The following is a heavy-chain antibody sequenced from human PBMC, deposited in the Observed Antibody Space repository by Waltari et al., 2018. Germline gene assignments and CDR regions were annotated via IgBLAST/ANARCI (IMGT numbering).Heavy chain of an antibody. V-gene: IGHV3-9*01. J-gene: IGHJ4*02. Sequence: EVQLVESGGGLVQPGRSLRLSCAASGFTFDDYAMHWVRHAPGKGLEWVSGISWNSGSIGYADSVKGRFTISRDNAKNSLYLQMNSLRAEDTALYYCATSPPLRFSTYYFDYWGQGTLVTVSS. CDR3: ATSPPLRFSTYYFDY. D-gene: IGHD3-3*01. CDR1: GFTFDDYA. CDR2: ISWNSGSI.